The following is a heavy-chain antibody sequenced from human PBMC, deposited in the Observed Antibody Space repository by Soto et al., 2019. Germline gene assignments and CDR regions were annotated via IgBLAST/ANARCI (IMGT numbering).Heavy chain of an antibody. J-gene: IGHJ4*02. D-gene: IGHD3-10*01. CDR3: VRGPYYGLYYFDS. CDR1: GFTIGSYG. CDR2: LWYDGDDK. Sequence: QVLLVESGGGVVQPGTSLRLSCAASGFTIGSYGMHWVRQAPGKGLEWVAGLWYDGDDKYYGDSVKGRLTISRDNSMNTLYLQMNSLRAEDTAVYYCVRGPYYGLYYFDSWGQGTLVTVSS. V-gene: IGHV3-33*01.